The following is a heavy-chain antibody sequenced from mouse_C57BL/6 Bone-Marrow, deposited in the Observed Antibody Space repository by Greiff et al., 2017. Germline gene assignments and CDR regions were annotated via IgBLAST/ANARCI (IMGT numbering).Heavy chain of an antibody. Sequence: VKLVESGPGLVAPSQSLSITCTVSGFSLTSYGVHWVRQPPGKGLEWLVVIWSDGSTTYNSARKSRLSISKDNSKSQVFLKMNSLQTDDTAMYYCARHDGYYSWFAYWGQGTLVTVSA. CDR3: ARHDGYYSWFAY. CDR2: IWSDGST. J-gene: IGHJ3*01. V-gene: IGHV2-6-1*01. CDR1: GFSLTSYG. D-gene: IGHD2-3*01.